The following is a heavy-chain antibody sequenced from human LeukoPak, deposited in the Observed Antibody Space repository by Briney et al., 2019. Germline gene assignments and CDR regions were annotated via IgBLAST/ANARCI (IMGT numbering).Heavy chain of an antibody. CDR1: GDSVSTSYY. V-gene: IGHV4-38-2*02. CDR2: TSGST. J-gene: IGHJ4*02. D-gene: IGHD1-1*01. CDR3: ARDGPWKSDC. Sequence: SGTLSLTCTVSGDSVSTSYYWGWIRQPPGKGLEWIGSTSGSTYYNPSLKSRVTISVDTSRNQFSLKLTSVTAADTAVYFCARDGPWKSDCWGQGTLVTVSS.